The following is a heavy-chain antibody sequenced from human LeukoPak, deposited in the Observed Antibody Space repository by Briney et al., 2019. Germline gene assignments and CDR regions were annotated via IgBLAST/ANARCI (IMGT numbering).Heavy chain of an antibody. V-gene: IGHV1-2*04. Sequence: ASVKVSCKASGYTFTGYYMHWVRQAPGQGLEWMGWINPNSGGTNYAQKFQGWVTMTRDTSISTAYMELSRLRSDDTAVYYCARSDYGSGFDPWGQGTLVIVSS. D-gene: IGHD3-10*01. CDR2: INPNSGGT. CDR1: GYTFTGYY. J-gene: IGHJ5*02. CDR3: ARSDYGSGFDP.